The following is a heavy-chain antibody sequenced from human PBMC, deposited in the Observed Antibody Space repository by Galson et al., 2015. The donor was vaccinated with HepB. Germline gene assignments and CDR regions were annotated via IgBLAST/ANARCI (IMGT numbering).Heavy chain of an antibody. CDR1: GFTFSSYA. D-gene: IGHD6-13*01. J-gene: IGHJ3*02. CDR2: ISGSGGST. V-gene: IGHV3-23*01. Sequence: SLRLSCAASGFTFSSYAMSWVRQAPGKGLEWVSAISGSGGSTYYADSVKGRFTISRDNSKNTLYLQMNSLRAEDTAVYYCAKDLVAAAEKDLGAFDIWGQGTMVTVSS. CDR3: AKDLVAAAEKDLGAFDI.